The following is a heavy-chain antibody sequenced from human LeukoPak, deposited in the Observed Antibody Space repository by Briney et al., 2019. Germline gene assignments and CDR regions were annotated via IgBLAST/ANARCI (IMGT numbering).Heavy chain of an antibody. D-gene: IGHD3-22*01. V-gene: IGHV3-30-3*01. J-gene: IGHJ4*02. CDR2: ISYDGSNK. CDR1: GFTFSNYA. Sequence: GGSLRLSRAASGFTFSNYAMHWVRQAPGKGLEWVAVISYDGSNKYYANSVKGRFTLSRDNFNNTLYLQINSLTPEDTAFYYCASSRTYHYDNSGPADGYWGQGTLVTVSS. CDR3: ASSRTYHYDNSGPADGY.